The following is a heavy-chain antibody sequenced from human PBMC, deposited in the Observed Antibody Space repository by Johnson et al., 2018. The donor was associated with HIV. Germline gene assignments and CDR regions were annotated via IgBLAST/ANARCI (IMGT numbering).Heavy chain of an antibody. CDR2: ISSSGSTI. CDR3: AKVSGWYTWGFFDI. Sequence: QVQLVESGEGLVKPGGSLRLSCAASGFTFSDFYMSYIRQAPGKGLEWVSYISSSGSTIYYADSVKGRFTITRDNSKNTLYMQMNSLRDEDTAVYYCAKVSGWYTWGFFDILGQGTMVTVSS. D-gene: IGHD6-19*01. CDR1: GFTFSDFY. J-gene: IGHJ3*02. V-gene: IGHV3-11*01.